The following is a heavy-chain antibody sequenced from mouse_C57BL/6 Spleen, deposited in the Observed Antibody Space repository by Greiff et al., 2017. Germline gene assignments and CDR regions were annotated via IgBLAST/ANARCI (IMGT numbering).Heavy chain of an antibody. Sequence: QVQLQQPGAELVRPGSSVKLSCKASGYTFTSYWMHWVKQRPIQGLEWIGNIDPSDSEPHYNQKFKDKATLTVDKSSSTAYMQLSSLTSEDSAVYYCARSTLDAMDYWGQGTSVTVSS. CDR1: GYTFTSYW. V-gene: IGHV1-52*01. CDR2: IDPSDSEP. CDR3: ARSTLDAMDY. J-gene: IGHJ4*01.